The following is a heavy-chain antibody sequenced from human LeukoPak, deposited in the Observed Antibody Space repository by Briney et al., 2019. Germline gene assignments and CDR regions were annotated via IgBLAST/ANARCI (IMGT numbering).Heavy chain of an antibody. D-gene: IGHD6-13*01. V-gene: IGHV3-11*01. CDR3: ARDYPYSSSWYGDDAFDI. CDR1: GFTFSDYY. Sequence: KSGGSLRLSCAASGFTFSDYYMSWIRQAPGKGLEWVSYISSSGSTRYYTDSVKGRFTISRDNAKKSLYLQMDSLRADDTAVYYCARDYPYSSSWYGDDAFDIWGQGTMVTVSS. CDR2: ISSSGSTR. J-gene: IGHJ3*02.